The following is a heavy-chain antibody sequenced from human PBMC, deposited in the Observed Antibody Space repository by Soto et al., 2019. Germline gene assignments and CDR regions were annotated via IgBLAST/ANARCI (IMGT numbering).Heavy chain of an antibody. V-gene: IGHV1-69*01. CDR3: ARDIGVYYGSGTDAFDI. D-gene: IGHD3-10*01. J-gene: IGHJ3*02. Sequence: AVNVSCTASGGTFSSYAISWVRQAPGQGLEWMGGIIPIFGTANYAQKFQGRVTITADESTSTAYMELSSLRSEDTAVYYCARDIGVYYGSGTDAFDIWGQGTMVTV. CDR2: IIPIFGTA. CDR1: GGTFSSYA.